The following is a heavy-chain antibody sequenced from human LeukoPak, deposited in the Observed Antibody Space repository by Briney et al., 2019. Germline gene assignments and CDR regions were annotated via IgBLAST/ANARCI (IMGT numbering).Heavy chain of an antibody. D-gene: IGHD6-13*01. J-gene: IGHJ4*02. Sequence: ASVKVSCKASGYTFSSYTMNWVRQAPGQGLEWMGWINTNTGNPTYAQDYTGRFVFSLDTSVSTAYLQISSLKAEDTAVYYCARVHSSSWYSRTHIDYWGQGALVTVSS. CDR1: GYTFSSYT. V-gene: IGHV7-4-1*02. CDR3: ARVHSSSWYSRTHIDY. CDR2: INTNTGNP.